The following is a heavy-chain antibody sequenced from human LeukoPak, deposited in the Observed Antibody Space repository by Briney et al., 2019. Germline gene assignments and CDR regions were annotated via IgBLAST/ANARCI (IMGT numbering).Heavy chain of an antibody. D-gene: IGHD3-3*01. V-gene: IGHV4-31*03. CDR3: ASKTTYYDFWSGRTQYYMDV. CDR2: IYYSGST. CDR1: GGSISSGGYY. Sequence: PSETLSLTCTVSGGSISSGGYYWSWIRQHPGKGLEWIGYIYYSGSTYYNPSLKSRVTISVDTSKNQFSLRLSSVTAADTAVYYCASKTTYYDFWSGRTQYYMDVWGQGTTVTVSS. J-gene: IGHJ6*03.